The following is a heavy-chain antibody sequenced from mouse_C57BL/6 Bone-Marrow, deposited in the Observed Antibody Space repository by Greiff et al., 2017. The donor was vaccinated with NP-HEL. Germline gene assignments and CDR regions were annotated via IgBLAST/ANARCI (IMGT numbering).Heavy chain of an antibody. CDR1: GYTFTSYW. D-gene: IGHD2-4*01. CDR2: INPSNGGT. V-gene: IGHV1-53*01. CDR3: ARSGRDYDWFAY. J-gene: IGHJ3*01. Sequence: QVQLQQPGTEPVKPGASVKLSCKASGYTFTSYWMHWVKQRPGQGLEWIGNINPSNGGTNYNEKFKSKATLTVDKSSSTAYMQLSSLTSEDSAVYYCARSGRDYDWFAYWGQGTLVTVSA.